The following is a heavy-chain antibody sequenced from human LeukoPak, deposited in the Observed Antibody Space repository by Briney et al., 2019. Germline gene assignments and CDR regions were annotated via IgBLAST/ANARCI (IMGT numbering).Heavy chain of an antibody. V-gene: IGHV3-21*01. D-gene: IGHD3-3*01. CDR1: GFSVNTNY. CDR3: ARGVEWLLPLGVVDI. Sequence: GGSLRLSCAASGFSVNTNYMTWVRQAPGKGLEWVSAISGSGGSTYYADSVKGRFTISRDNAKKSLYLQMNSLRAEDTAVYYCARGVEWLLPLGVVDIWGQGTMVTVSS. CDR2: ISGSGGST. J-gene: IGHJ3*02.